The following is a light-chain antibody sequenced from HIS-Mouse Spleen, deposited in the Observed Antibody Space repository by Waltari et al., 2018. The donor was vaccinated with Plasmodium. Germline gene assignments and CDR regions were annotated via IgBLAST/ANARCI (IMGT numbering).Light chain of an antibody. J-gene: IGLJ2*01. Sequence: QSALTQPPSASGSPGQSVTISCTGTSSDVGGYNYVSWYQQHPGKAPKRMIYEVSKRPSGVPDRFSGSKSGTTASLTVSGLQAEDEADDYCSSYAGSNNLVFGGGTKLTVL. CDR3: SSYAGSNNLV. CDR2: EVS. CDR1: SSDVGGYNY. V-gene: IGLV2-8*01.